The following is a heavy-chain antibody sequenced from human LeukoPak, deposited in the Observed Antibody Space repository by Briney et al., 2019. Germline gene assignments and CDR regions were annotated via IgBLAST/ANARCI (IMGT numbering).Heavy chain of an antibody. D-gene: IGHD2-8*01. V-gene: IGHV1-8*01. Sequence: GASVKVSCKTSGYTFTSYEMNWVRQAAGQGLEWMGWTSPNTGYIYYARKFQGRMTMATNTATRTVYMELSSLRSEDTAVYYCATSRYCSNGVCPFDYWGQGTLVTVSS. J-gene: IGHJ4*02. CDR2: TSPNTGYI. CDR1: GYTFTSYE. CDR3: ATSRYCSNGVCPFDY.